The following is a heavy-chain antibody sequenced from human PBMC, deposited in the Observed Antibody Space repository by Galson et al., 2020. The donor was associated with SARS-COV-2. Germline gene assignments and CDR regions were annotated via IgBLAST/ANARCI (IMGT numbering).Heavy chain of an antibody. CDR2: IYYSGST. V-gene: IGHV4-59*01. CDR1: GVSISSYY. J-gene: IGHJ4*02. CDR3: ARESYDSSGYYLAYFDY. D-gene: IGHD3-22*01. Sequence: SETLSLTCTVSGVSISSYYWSWIRQPPGKGLEWIGYIYYSGSTNCNPSLKSRVTISVDTSKNQFSLKLSSVTAADTAVYYCARESYDSSGYYLAYFDYWGQGTLVTVSS.